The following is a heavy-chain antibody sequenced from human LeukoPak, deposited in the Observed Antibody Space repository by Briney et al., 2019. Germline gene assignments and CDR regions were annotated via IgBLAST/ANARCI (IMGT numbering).Heavy chain of an antibody. V-gene: IGHV4-34*01. J-gene: IGHJ4*02. D-gene: IGHD6-13*01. Sequence: SETLSLTCAVYGGSFSGDYWSWIRQPPGKGLGWSGEINHSGSTNYNTSLKSRVTISVDTSKNQFSLKLSSVTAADTAVYYCARDEGGRYSSSWYRPWGQGTLVTVSS. CDR2: INHSGST. CDR1: GGSFSGDY. CDR3: ARDEGGRYSSSWYRP.